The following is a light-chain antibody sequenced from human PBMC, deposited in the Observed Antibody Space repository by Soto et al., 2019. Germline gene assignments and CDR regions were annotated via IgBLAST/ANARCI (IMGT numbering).Light chain of an antibody. CDR2: DVT. Sequence: QSVLTQPPSASGSPGQSVTISCTGSSSDVGSYNYVSWYQQHPGKAPKLMIYDVTKRPSGVPDRFSGSKSGNTASLTVSGLQAEDEADYYCSSDAGSNVFGTGTKVTVL. CDR3: SSDAGSNV. CDR1: SSDVGSYNY. V-gene: IGLV2-8*01. J-gene: IGLJ1*01.